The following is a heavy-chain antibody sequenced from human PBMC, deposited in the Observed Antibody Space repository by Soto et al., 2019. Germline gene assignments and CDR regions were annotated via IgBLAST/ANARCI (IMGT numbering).Heavy chain of an antibody. CDR1: GGSISSGGYY. V-gene: IGHV4-31*03. CDR3: ARGRYYDSSGYYPNDAFDI. CDR2: IYYSGST. D-gene: IGHD3-22*01. Sequence: PSETLSLTCTVSGGSISSGGYYWSWIRQHPGKGLEWIGYIYYSGSTYYNPSLKSRVTISVDTSKNQFFLKLSSVTAADTAVYYCARGRYYDSSGYYPNDAFDIWGQGTMVTVSS. J-gene: IGHJ3*02.